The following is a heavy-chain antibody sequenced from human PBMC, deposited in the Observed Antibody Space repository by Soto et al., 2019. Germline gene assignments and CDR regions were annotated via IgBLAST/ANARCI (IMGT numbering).Heavy chain of an antibody. D-gene: IGHD3-16*02. V-gene: IGHV3-23*01. Sequence: GGSLRLSCAASGFTFSSYAMSWVRQAPGKGLEWVSAISGSGGSTYYADSVKGRFTISRDNSKNTLYLQMNSLRAEDTAVYYCAKRADYDYVWGSYRYKSPTEQPGMFDYWGQGTLVTVSS. CDR1: GFTFSSYA. J-gene: IGHJ4*02. CDR2: ISGSGGST. CDR3: AKRADYDYVWGSYRYKSPTEQPGMFDY.